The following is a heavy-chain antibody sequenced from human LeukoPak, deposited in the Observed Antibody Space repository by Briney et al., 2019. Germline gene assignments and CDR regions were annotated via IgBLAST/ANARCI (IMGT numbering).Heavy chain of an antibody. J-gene: IGHJ4*02. V-gene: IGHV3-30*04. CDR2: ISYDGSNK. Sequence: GRSLRLSCAASGFTFSSYAMHWVRQAPGKGLEWVAVISYDGSNKYYADSVKGRFTISRDNSKNTLYLQMNSLRAEDTAVYYSAKIGIKYYYDSSGPNWGQGTLVTVSS. CDR1: GFTFSSYA. D-gene: IGHD3-22*01. CDR3: AKIGIKYYYDSSGPN.